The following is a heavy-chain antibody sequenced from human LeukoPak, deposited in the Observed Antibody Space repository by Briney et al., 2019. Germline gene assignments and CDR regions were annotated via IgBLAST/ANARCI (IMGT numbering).Heavy chain of an antibody. CDR3: ARRGGSRGWGAFDI. D-gene: IGHD6-19*01. CDR2: ITGTANKT. CDR1: GFTFTNYV. V-gene: IGHV3-23*01. J-gene: IGHJ3*02. Sequence: GGSLRLSCAASGFTFTNYVMNWVRQAPGKGLEWVSSITGTANKTYDADSVKGRFTISRDNSKNTLSLQMSSLRVEDTAIYYCARRGGSRGWGAFDIWGQGTIVTVSS.